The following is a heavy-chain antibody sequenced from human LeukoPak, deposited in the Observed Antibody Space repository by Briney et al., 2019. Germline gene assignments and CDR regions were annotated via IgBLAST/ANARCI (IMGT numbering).Heavy chain of an antibody. V-gene: IGHV6-1*01. CDR2: PYYRSKWYN. J-gene: IGHJ4*02. D-gene: IGHD6-13*01. CDR3: ARDSIAASGTKGFDS. CDR1: GDSVSSDSAV. Sequence: SPTLSLTCAISGDSVSSDSAVWNWIRQSPSRGLEWLGSPYYRSKWYNDYAVSVKSRISIKPDTSKNHFSLQLNSVTPEDTAVYYCARDSIAASGTKGFDSWGQGTLVTVPS.